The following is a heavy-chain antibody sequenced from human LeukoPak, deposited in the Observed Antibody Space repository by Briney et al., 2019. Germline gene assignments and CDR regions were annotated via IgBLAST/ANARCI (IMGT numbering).Heavy chain of an antibody. J-gene: IGHJ5*01. CDR1: GFTFSTYA. D-gene: IGHD1-26*01. CDR3: AKSGQLDS. V-gene: IGHV3-23*01. Sequence: GGSLRLSCAASGFTFSTYAMTWVRQAPGKGLEWVSTIGGSGGTTYYADSEKGRFSISRDNSKNTLYLQMNSLRAEDTAVYYCAKSGQLDSWGQGCLVTVSS. CDR2: IGGSGGTT.